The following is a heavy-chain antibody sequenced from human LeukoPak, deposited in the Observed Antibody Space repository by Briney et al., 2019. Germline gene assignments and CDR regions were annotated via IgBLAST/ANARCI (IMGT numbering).Heavy chain of an antibody. CDR2: IWYDGSNK. V-gene: IGHV3-30*19. Sequence: GRSLRLSCAASGFTFSSYGMHWVRQAPGKGLEWVAVIWYDGSNKYYADSVKGRFTISRDNSKNTLYLQMNSLRAEDTAVYYCARATIAVAGTLWGQGTLVTVSS. CDR1: GFTFSSYG. D-gene: IGHD6-19*01. J-gene: IGHJ4*02. CDR3: ARATIAVAGTL.